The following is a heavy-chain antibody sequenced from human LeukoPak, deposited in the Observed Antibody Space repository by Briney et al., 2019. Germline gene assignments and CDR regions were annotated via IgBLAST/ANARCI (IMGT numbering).Heavy chain of an antibody. D-gene: IGHD4-17*01. CDR3: ARDVHGDYGSGWFDP. Sequence: SVKVSCKTSGGTFNNSAISWVRQAPGQGLEWLGGIMPLFGTAGYAQTFQGRVTITKDESTRTVYLELTSLTSDDTAVYYCARDVHGDYGSGWFDPWGQGTLISVSS. CDR1: GGTFNNSA. V-gene: IGHV1-69*05. CDR2: IMPLFGTA. J-gene: IGHJ5*02.